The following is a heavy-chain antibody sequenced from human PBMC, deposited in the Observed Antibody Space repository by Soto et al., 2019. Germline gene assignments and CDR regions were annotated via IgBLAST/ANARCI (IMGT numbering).Heavy chain of an antibody. D-gene: IGHD3-22*01. CDR3: AKDRYYDSSGYTFAY. Sequence: QVQVVESGGGVVQPGRSLRLSCAASGFTFSNYGMHWVRQAPGKGLEWVAVITHDGSNKDYADSVKGRFTISRDNSKNTLYLQMNSLGAEDSAVYYCAKDRYYDSSGYTFAYWGQGTLVTVSS. J-gene: IGHJ4*02. V-gene: IGHV3-30*18. CDR2: ITHDGSNK. CDR1: GFTFSNYG.